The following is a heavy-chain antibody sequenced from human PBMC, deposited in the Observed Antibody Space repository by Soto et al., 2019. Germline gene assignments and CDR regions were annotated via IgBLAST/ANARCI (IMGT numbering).Heavy chain of an antibody. CDR3: AKGRSYYYYYGVDV. CDR2: IIDSGGST. J-gene: IGHJ6*02. Sequence: RVSCAVVGFTIRRCAMGRVLKATGKGLEWVSDIIDSGGSTYYADSVKGRFTISRDNSKSTLYLQMNSLRAEDTALYYCAKGRSYYYYYGVDVWGQGTTVTVSS. V-gene: IGHV3-23*01. CDR1: GFTIRRCA.